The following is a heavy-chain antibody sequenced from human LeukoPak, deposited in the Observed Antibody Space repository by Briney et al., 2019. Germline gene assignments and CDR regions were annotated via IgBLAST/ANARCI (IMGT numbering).Heavy chain of an antibody. CDR1: GGSISSYY. D-gene: IGHD6-13*01. J-gene: IGHJ5*02. Sequence: SETLSLTCTVSGGSISSYYWSWIRQPPGKGLEWIGSINYSGSTYYNPSLKSRVTISVDTSKNQFSLKLISVTAADTAVYYCARGPGGSSWHWLDPWGQGTLVTVSS. CDR3: ARGPGGSSWHWLDP. CDR2: INYSGST. V-gene: IGHV4-59*12.